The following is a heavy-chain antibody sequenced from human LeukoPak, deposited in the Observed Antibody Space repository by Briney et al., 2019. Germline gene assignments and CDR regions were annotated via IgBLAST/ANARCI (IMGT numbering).Heavy chain of an antibody. D-gene: IGHD3-10*01. Sequence: SETLSLTCTVSGGSISSYYWSWIRQPPGKGLEWIGYIYYSGSTNYNPSLKSRVTISVDTSKNQFSLKLSSVTAADTAVYYCARGVFLFSPAGDYFDYWGQGTLVTVSS. CDR3: ARGVFLFSPAGDYFDY. CDR1: GGSISSYY. V-gene: IGHV4-59*01. J-gene: IGHJ4*02. CDR2: IYYSGST.